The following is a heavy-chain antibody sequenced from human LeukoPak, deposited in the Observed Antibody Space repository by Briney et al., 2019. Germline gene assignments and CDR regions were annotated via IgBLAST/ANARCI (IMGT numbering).Heavy chain of an antibody. CDR2: IYSGGST. J-gene: IGHJ4*02. CDR3: ARVDPPIDS. CDR1: GFTVSSTY. V-gene: IGHV3-66*01. Sequence: PGGFLRLSCAASGFTVSSTYMSWVRQAPGKGLDWVSVIYSGGSTYYADSVKGRFTISRDNSKNTVYLQMNSLRAEDTAMYYCARVDPPIDSWGQGTLVTVSS.